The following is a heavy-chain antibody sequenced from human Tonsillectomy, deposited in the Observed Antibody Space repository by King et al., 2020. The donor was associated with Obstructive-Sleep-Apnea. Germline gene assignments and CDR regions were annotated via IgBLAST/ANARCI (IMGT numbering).Heavy chain of an antibody. CDR3: ARLGSIAAAGTCDY. CDR2: ISGSSSHT. J-gene: IGHJ4*02. V-gene: IGHV3-11*06. D-gene: IGHD6-13*01. CDR1: GFTFSHYY. Sequence: VQLVESGGGLVKPGGSLRLSCAASGFTFSHYYMSWMRQAPGKGLEWISYISGSSSHTTYADSVKGRFTISRDNARNSVYLQMDSLRVEDTAVYFCARLGSIAAAGTCDYWGQGTLVTVSS.